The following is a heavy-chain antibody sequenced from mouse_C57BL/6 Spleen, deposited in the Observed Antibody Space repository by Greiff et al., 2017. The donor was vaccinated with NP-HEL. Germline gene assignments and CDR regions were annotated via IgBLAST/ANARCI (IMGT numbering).Heavy chain of an antibody. V-gene: IGHV7-3*01. Sequence: DVMLVESGGGLVQPGGSLSLSCAASGFTFTDYYMSWVRQPPGKALEWLGFIRNKANGYTTEYSASVKGRFTISRDNSQSILYLQMNALRAEDSATYYCARLHYYGSSYVTYWYFDVWGTGTTVTVSS. CDR3: ARLHYYGSSYVTYWYFDV. CDR2: IRNKANGYTT. CDR1: GFTFTDYY. J-gene: IGHJ1*03. D-gene: IGHD1-1*01.